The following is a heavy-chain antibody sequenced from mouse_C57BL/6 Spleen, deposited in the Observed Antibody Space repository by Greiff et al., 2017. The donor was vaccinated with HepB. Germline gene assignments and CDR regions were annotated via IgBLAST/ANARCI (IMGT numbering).Heavy chain of an antibody. CDR3: ALTGRGAY. CDR2: IDPANGNT. D-gene: IGHD4-1*01. J-gene: IGHJ3*01. CDR1: GFIIKNTY. V-gene: IGHV14-3*01. Sequence: VQLQQSVAELVRPGASVKLSCTASGFIIKNTYMHWVKQRPEQGLEWIGRIDPANGNTKYAPKFQGKATITADTSSNTAYLQLSSLTSEDTAIYYCALTGRGAYWGQGTLVTVSA.